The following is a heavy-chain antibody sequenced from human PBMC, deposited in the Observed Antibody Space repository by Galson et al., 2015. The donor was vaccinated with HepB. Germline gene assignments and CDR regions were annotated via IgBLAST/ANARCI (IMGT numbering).Heavy chain of an antibody. CDR2: ISYDGSSK. V-gene: IGHV3-30*04. D-gene: IGHD2-8*01. CDR3: ASAGMYPRDY. Sequence: SLRLSCAASGFTFSSYAMHWVRQAPGKGLEWVAVISYDGSSKYYADSVKGRFTISRDNSKNTLYLQMNSLRAEDTAVYYCASAGMYPRDYWGQGTLVTVSS. J-gene: IGHJ4*02. CDR1: GFTFSSYA.